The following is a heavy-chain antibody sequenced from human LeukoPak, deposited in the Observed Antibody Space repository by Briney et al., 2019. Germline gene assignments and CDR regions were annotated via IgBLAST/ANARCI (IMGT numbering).Heavy chain of an antibody. Sequence: GGSLRLSCAASGFTFSSYTMNWVRQAPGKGLEWVSSISSSSSYIYYADSVRGRFTVSRDNSKNTLYLQMNSLRAEDTAVYYCAKLLSGYCSRTSCLNWFDPWGQGTLVTVSS. CDR2: ISSSSSYI. D-gene: IGHD2-2*01. V-gene: IGHV3-21*04. CDR1: GFTFSSYT. CDR3: AKLLSGYCSRTSCLNWFDP. J-gene: IGHJ5*02.